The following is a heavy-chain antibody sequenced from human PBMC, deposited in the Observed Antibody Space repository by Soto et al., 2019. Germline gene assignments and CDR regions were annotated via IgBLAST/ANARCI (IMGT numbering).Heavy chain of an antibody. J-gene: IGHJ4*02. CDR3: AREWELRPTGFDY. Sequence: QVQLVQSGAEVKKPGSSVKVSCKASGGTFSSYTISWVRQAPGQGREWMGRIIPILDIANYAQKFQGRVTITADKATSTAYKEQSSLRSEDTAVYYYAREWELRPTGFDYWGQGPLVTVSS. D-gene: IGHD1-26*01. CDR2: IIPILDIA. CDR1: GGTFSSYT. V-gene: IGHV1-69*02.